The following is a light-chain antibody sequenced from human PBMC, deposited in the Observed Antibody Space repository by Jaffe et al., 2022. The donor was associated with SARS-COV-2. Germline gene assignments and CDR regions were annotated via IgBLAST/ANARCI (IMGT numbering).Light chain of an antibody. CDR3: VTWDDSLYGLFV. CDR2: GVH. CDR1: SSNIGSNT. Sequence: QSVLTQPPSPSGTPGQRVTISSSGNSSNIGSNTVNWYQQLPGTAPKLLIYGVHQRPSGVPDRFSGSKSGTSASLAISGLQSEDEADHYCVTWDDSLYGLFVFETGTEVTVL. J-gene: IGLJ1*01. V-gene: IGLV1-44*01.